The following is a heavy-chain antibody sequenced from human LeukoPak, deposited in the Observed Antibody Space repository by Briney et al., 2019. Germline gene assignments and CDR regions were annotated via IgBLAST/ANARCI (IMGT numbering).Heavy chain of an antibody. J-gene: IGHJ5*02. CDR2: IYTSGST. Sequence: SETLSLTCTVSGGSISSYYWSWIRQPAGKGLEWIGRIYTSGSTNYNPSLKSRVTMSVDTSKNQFSLKLSSVTAADTAVYYCARGGTYYYGSGSYYDTSGFDPWGQGTLVTVSS. CDR1: GGSISSYY. CDR3: ARGGTYYYGSGSYYDTSGFDP. V-gene: IGHV4-4*07. D-gene: IGHD3-10*01.